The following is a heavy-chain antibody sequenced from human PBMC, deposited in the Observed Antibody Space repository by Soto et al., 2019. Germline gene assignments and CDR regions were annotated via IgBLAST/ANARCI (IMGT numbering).Heavy chain of an antibody. J-gene: IGHJ4*02. CDR1: GGSVSRASYY. Sequence: SETLSLTCTVSGGSVSRASYYWTWIRQPPGKGLEWIGYIYYTGNTNYNPSLKSRVTVSVDTSKNQFSLRLTSVTAADTAVYYCARDIRGYSRAFDYWGQGTLVTVSS. CDR2: IYYTGNT. CDR3: ARDIRGYSRAFDY. V-gene: IGHV4-61*01. D-gene: IGHD5-18*01.